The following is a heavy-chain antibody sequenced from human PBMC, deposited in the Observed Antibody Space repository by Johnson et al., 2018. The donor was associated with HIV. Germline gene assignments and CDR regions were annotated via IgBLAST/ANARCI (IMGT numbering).Heavy chain of an antibody. D-gene: IGHD2-15*01. CDR3: ARGGGAFDI. Sequence: QVQLVESGGGWIQPGGSLRLSCAASGFTVSRNYMNWVRQAPGEGLEWVSYISSSGVTRYYSDSVKGRFTISRDNAKNSLYLQMNSLRAEDTAIFYCARGGGAFDIWGQGTMVTVSS. J-gene: IGHJ3*02. CDR1: GFTVSRNY. CDR2: ISSSGVTR. V-gene: IGHV3-11*04.